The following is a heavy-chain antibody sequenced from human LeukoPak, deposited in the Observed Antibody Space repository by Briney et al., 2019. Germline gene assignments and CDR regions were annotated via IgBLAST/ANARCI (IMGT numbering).Heavy chain of an antibody. CDR2: ISYDGSNK. CDR1: GFTFSSYG. V-gene: IGHV3-30*03. CDR3: ARFIASPGPDAFDI. J-gene: IGHJ3*02. D-gene: IGHD6-13*01. Sequence: PGGSLRLSCAASGFTFSSYGMHWVRQAPGKGLEWVAVISYDGSNKYYADSVKGRFTISRDNSKNTLYLQMNSLRADETAVYFCARFIASPGPDAFDIWGQGTLVTVSS.